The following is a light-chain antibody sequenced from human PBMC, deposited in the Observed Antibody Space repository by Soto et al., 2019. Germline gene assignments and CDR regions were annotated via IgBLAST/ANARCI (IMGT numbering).Light chain of an antibody. V-gene: IGKV3-20*01. CDR2: GAS. J-gene: IGKJ4*01. CDR1: QAVSSNF. Sequence: TVLTQSPGTLSLSPGERATLSCRASQAVSSNFLAWYQEKPGQGPRLLIYGASTRATGIPDRFSGSGSGTDFTLTISRLDPEDFAVYYCRQYGRSLEFAVGGGTKVDIK. CDR3: RQYGRSLEFA.